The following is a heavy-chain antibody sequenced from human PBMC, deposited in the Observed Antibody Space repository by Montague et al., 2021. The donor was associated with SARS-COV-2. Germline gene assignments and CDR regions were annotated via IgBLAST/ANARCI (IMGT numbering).Heavy chain of an antibody. CDR3: ARGILTMNIAVVVLLGGIYYFDS. CDR1: GGSLSNYY. D-gene: IGHD2-15*01. CDR2: SNHRGST. Sequence: SETLSLTCAVSGGSLSNYYWSWIRQPPGKGLEWIGYSNHRGSTNXXPSLKSRVTISVDTSKNQFSLKLNSVTAADTAVYYCARGILTMNIAVVVLLGGIYYFDSWGQGTLVAVSS. J-gene: IGHJ4*02. V-gene: IGHV4-34*01.